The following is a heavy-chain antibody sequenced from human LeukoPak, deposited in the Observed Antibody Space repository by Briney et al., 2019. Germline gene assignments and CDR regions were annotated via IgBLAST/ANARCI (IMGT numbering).Heavy chain of an antibody. CDR2: IYYSGST. Sequence: PETLSLTCTVSGGSISSYYWSWIRQPPGKGLEWIGYIYYSGSTNYNPSLKSRVTISVDTSKNQFSLKLSSVTAADTAVYYCARVPVAALYYFDYWGRGTLVTVSS. CDR1: GGSISSYY. CDR3: ARVPVAALYYFDY. V-gene: IGHV4-59*01. D-gene: IGHD2-15*01. J-gene: IGHJ4*02.